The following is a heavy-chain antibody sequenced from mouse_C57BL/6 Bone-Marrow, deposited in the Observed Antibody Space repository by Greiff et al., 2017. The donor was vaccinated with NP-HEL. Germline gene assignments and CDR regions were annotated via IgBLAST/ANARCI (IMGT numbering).Heavy chain of an antibody. CDR3: TNYDYDGGWYFDV. V-gene: IGHV5-9-1*02. CDR2: ISSGGDYI. CDR1: GFTFSSYA. Sequence: EVQVVESGEGLVKPGGSLKLSCAASGFTFSSYAMSWVRQTPEKRLEWVAYISSGGDYIYYADTVKGRFTISRDNARNTLYLQMSSLKSEDTAMYYCTNYDYDGGWYFDVWGTGTTVTVSS. J-gene: IGHJ1*03. D-gene: IGHD2-4*01.